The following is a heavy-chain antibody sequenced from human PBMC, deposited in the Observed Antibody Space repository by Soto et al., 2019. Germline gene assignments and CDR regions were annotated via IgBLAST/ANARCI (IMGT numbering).Heavy chain of an antibody. D-gene: IGHD4-17*01. Sequence: ASVKVSCKASGYTFTSHYMHWVRQAPGQGLEWMGIINPSGGSTSYAQKFQGRVTMTRDTSTSTVYMELSSLRSEDTAVYYCARVDGDYVSSVWGQGTLVTVSS. CDR2: INPSGGST. J-gene: IGHJ4*02. CDR3: ARVDGDYVSSV. V-gene: IGHV1-46*03. CDR1: GYTFTSHY.